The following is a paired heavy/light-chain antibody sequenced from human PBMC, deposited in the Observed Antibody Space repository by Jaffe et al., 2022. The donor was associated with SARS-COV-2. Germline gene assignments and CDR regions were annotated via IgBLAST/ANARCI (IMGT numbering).Light chain of an antibody. Sequence: DIMMTQSPLSLPVTLGQPASISCRSSQSLVYSDGNTYLSWFQQRPGQSPRRLIYKVSERDSGVPDRFSGSGSGTDFTLKISRVEGEDVGIYYCMQGTNWPFTFGQGTKLEIK. J-gene: IGKJ2*01. V-gene: IGKV2-30*01. CDR1: QSLVYSDGNTY. CDR2: KVS. CDR3: MQGTNWPFT.
Heavy chain of an antibody. CDR2: IKYDGSIK. CDR3: VRDPGHGAVDY. Sequence: EVQLVESGGGLVQPGGSLRLSCATSGFTFSASWMSWVRQAPGKGLEWVADIKYDGSIKVYVDSVKGRFTISRDNAKNSLYLQMSSLRDEDTAVYYCVRDPGHGAVDYWGQGTLVTVSS. J-gene: IGHJ4*02. V-gene: IGHV3-7*01. CDR1: GFTFSASW. D-gene: IGHD4-17*01.